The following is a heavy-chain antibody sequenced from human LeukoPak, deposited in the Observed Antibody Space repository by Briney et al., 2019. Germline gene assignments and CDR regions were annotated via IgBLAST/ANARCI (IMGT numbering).Heavy chain of an antibody. CDR1: GYTFTSYG. CDR3: ARDRRRWAPTGLSDY. V-gene: IGHV1-18*01. D-gene: IGHD3-9*01. J-gene: IGHJ4*02. CDR2: ISAYNGNT. Sequence: ASVKVSCKASGYTFTSYGISGVRQAPGQGLEWMGWISAYNGNTNYAQKLQGRVTMTTDTSTSTAYMELRSLRSDDTAVYSCARDRRRWAPTGLSDYWGQGTLVTVSS.